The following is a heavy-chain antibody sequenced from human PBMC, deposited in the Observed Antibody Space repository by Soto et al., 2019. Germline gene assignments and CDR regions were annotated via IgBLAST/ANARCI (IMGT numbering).Heavy chain of an antibody. Sequence: SETLSLTCTVSGGSISSSSYYWGWIRQPPGKGLEWIGSIYYSGSTYYNPSLKSRVTISVDTSKNQFSLKLSSVTAADTAVYYCARQINYDYIWGSYRDYWGQGTLVTVSS. CDR2: IYYSGST. CDR1: GGSISSSSYY. CDR3: ARQINYDYIWGSYRDY. V-gene: IGHV4-39*01. D-gene: IGHD3-16*02. J-gene: IGHJ4*02.